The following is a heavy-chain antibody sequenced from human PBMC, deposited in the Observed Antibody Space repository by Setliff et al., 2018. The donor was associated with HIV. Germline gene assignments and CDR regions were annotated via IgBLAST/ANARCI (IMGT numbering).Heavy chain of an antibody. V-gene: IGHV1-46*01. J-gene: IGHJ4*02. CDR1: GYIFTSYY. CDR3: ARESRDIVATSPLDY. CDR2: INPSDDNT. Sequence: ASVKVSCKASGYIFTSYYIHWVRQAPGQGLEWMGVINPSDDNTNYAQKFRGRLTMTRDTSASTVYMELSSLRSVDTAVYYCARESRDIVATSPLDYWGQGTLVTVSS. D-gene: IGHD5-12*01.